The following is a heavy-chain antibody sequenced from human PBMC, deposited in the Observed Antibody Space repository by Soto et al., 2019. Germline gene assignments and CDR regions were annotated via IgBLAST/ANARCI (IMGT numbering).Heavy chain of an antibody. Sequence: QVQLVQSGAEVRKPGSSVKVSCKASGGTVNSFAISWVRQAPGQGLEWMGGTIPIFDTANYAQEFEGRLTIIADESTNTAYMELGSLRSEDTAVYYCAVVVATTYSYGMDVWGQGTTVTVSS. D-gene: IGHD5-12*01. CDR2: TIPIFDTA. CDR3: AVVVATTYSYGMDV. J-gene: IGHJ6*02. V-gene: IGHV1-69*01. CDR1: GGTVNSFA.